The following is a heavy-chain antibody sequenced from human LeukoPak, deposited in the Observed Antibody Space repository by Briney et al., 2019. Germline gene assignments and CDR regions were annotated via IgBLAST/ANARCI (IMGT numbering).Heavy chain of an antibody. CDR1: GFTSSSYE. CDR2: ISTTGSSV. J-gene: IGHJ4*02. CDR3: AGLTGYSSSWYVLDY. D-gene: IGHD6-13*01. V-gene: IGHV3-48*03. Sequence: GGSLRLSCAASGFTSSSYEMNWVRQAPGKGLEWVSYISTTGSSVYYADSVKGRFTISRDNSKNTLYLQMNSLRAEDTAVYYCAGLTGYSSSWYVLDYWGQGTLVTVSS.